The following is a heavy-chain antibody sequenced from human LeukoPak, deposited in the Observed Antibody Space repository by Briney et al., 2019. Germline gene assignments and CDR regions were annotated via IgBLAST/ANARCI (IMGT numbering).Heavy chain of an antibody. Sequence: PSETLSLTCSVSGDSISYFYWSWIRQAAGKGLEWIGRISGSGSTDYNASLKSRVTISVDTSKNQFSLKLSSVTAADTAVYYCAREGWFGARGIVDYWGQGTLVTVSS. CDR1: GDSISYFY. CDR2: ISGSGST. J-gene: IGHJ4*02. D-gene: IGHD3-10*01. CDR3: AREGWFGARGIVDY. V-gene: IGHV4-4*07.